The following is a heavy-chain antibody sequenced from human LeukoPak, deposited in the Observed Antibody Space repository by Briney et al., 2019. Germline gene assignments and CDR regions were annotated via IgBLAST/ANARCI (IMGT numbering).Heavy chain of an antibody. CDR2: IHNSGST. V-gene: IGHV4-31*01. D-gene: IGHD3-10*01. CDR3: ARGEYYGSGSYYPGDY. J-gene: IGHJ4*02. Sequence: SETLSLTCTVSGGSISSGGYYWSWIRRHPGKGLEWIGYIHNSGSTYYNPSLKSPVSISVDTSKSHFSLRLSSVTAADTAVYYCARGEYYGSGSYYPGDYWGQGTLATVSS. CDR1: GGSISSGGYY.